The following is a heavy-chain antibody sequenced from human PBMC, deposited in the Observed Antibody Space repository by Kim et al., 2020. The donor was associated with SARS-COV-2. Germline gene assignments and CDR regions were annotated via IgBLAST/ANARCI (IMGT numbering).Heavy chain of an antibody. J-gene: IGHJ5*02. CDR1: GFTFTDYF. D-gene: IGHD1-1*01. CDR3: ARDIWDSGSEREPS. CDR2: ISSSGSTI. V-gene: IGHV3-11*04. Sequence: GGSLRLSCAASGFTFTDYFRSWIRQAPGKGLEWVAYISSSGSTIFYADSVKGRFIISRDNAMNSLSLQMNSLRAEDTAVYYCARDIWDSGSEREPSWGQGTLVTVSS.